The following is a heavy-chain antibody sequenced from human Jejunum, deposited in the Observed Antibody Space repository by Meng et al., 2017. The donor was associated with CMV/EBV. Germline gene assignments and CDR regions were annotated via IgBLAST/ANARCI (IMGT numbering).Heavy chain of an antibody. D-gene: IGHD1-26*01. J-gene: IGHJ4*02. CDR1: FSSYT. CDR3: ARITWGGYSGSYRGNFDY. Sequence: FSSYTMHWVRQAPGNGLEWVSSISTTSTYIYYADSVKGRFTVSRDNAKNSLSLQMNSLRADDTAVYYCARITWGGYSGSYRGNFDYWGQGTLVTVSS. V-gene: IGHV3-21*01. CDR2: ISTTSTYI.